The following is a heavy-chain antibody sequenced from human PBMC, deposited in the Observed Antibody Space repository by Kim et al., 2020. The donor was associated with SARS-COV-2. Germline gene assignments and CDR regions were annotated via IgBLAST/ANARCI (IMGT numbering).Heavy chain of an antibody. J-gene: IGHJ5*02. Sequence: SLKSRVTISVDTSKNQFSLKLSSVTAADTAVYYCAREYAIANKKRNWFDPWGQGTLVTVSS. D-gene: IGHD2-8*01. CDR3: AREYAIANKKRNWFDP. V-gene: IGHV4-34*01.